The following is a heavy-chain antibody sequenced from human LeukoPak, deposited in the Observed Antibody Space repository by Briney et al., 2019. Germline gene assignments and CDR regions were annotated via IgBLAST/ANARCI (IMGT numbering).Heavy chain of an antibody. CDR1: GFAFSTYA. CDR2: ISGNGGAT. V-gene: IGHV3-23*01. J-gene: IGHJ4*02. D-gene: IGHD3-10*01. Sequence: GSLRLSCAASGFAFSTYAMTWVRQAPGKGLEWVSAISGNGGATYYADSVKGRFTISRDNSSNTLYLQMNSLRAEDTAIYYCAKDRGNFYGSGSYFPPGGDYWGQGTLVTVSS. CDR3: AKDRGNFYGSGSYFPPGGDY.